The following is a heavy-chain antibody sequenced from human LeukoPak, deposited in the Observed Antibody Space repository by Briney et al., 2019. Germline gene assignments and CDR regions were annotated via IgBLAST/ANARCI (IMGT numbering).Heavy chain of an antibody. D-gene: IGHD3-10*01. CDR3: ARDLYYGSGPKGVDY. J-gene: IGHJ4*02. CDR2: ISYDGSNK. Sequence: PGGSLRLSCAASGFTFGSYAMHWVRQAPGKGLEWVAVISYDGSNKYYADSVKGRFTISRDNSKNTLYLQMNSLRAEDAAVYYCARDLYYGSGPKGVDYRRQGTLLTDPS. CDR1: GFTFGSYA. V-gene: IGHV3-30*04.